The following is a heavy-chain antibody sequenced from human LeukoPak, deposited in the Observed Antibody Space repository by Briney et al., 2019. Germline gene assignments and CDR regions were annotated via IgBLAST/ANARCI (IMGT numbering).Heavy chain of an antibody. CDR2: ISSSGSTI. V-gene: IGHV3-11*01. CDR1: GFTFSDYY. CDR3: ARAWITMVRGVIMPFDY. J-gene: IGHJ4*02. Sequence: GGSLRLSCAASGFTFSDYYMSWIRQAPGKGLEWVSYISSSGSTIYYADSVKGRFTISRDNAKNSLYLQMNSLRAKDTAVYYCARAWITMVRGVIMPFDYWGQGTLVTVSS. D-gene: IGHD3-10*01.